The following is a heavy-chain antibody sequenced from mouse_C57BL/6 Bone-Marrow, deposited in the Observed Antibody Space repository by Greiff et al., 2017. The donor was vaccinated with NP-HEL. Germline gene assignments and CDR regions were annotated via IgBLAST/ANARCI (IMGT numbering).Heavy chain of an antibody. CDR1: GFTFSDYY. CDR2: INYDGSST. CDR3: ARDHYGSSYFWYFDV. J-gene: IGHJ1*03. Sequence: DVQLVESEGGLVQPGSSMKLSCTASGFTFSDYYMAWVRQVPEKGLEWVANINYDGSSTYYLDSLKSRFIISRDNAKNILYLQMSSLKSEDTATYYCARDHYGSSYFWYFDVWGTGTTVTVSS. D-gene: IGHD1-1*01. V-gene: IGHV5-16*01.